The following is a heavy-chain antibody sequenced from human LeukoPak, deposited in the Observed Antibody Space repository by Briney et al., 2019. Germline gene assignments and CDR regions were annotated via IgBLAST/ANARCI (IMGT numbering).Heavy chain of an antibody. V-gene: IGHV4-34*01. J-gene: IGHJ4*02. CDR2: INHSGST. CDR3: ARGLRWLQSKRGFDY. CDR1: GGSFSGYY. D-gene: IGHD5-24*01. Sequence: PSETLSLTCAVYGGSFSGYYWSWIRQPPGKGLECIGEINHSGSTNYNPSLKSRVTISVDTSKNQFSLKLSSVTAADTAVYYCARGLRWLQSKRGFDYWGQGTLVTVSS.